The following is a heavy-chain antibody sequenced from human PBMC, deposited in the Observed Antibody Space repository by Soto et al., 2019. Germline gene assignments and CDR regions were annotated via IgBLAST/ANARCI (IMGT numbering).Heavy chain of an antibody. CDR3: AKDLAWELLHYYYGMDV. V-gene: IGHV3-30*18. Sequence: GGSLRLSCAASGFTFSSYCMHWVRQAPGKGLEWVAVISYDGSNKYYADSVKGRFTISRDNSKNTLYLQMNSLRAEDTAVYYCAKDLAWELLHYYYGMDVWGQGTTVTVSS. D-gene: IGHD1-26*01. J-gene: IGHJ6*02. CDR2: ISYDGSNK. CDR1: GFTFSSYC.